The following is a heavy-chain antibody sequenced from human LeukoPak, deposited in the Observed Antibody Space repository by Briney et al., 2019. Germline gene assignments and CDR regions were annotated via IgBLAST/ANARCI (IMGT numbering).Heavy chain of an antibody. V-gene: IGHV1-18*01. J-gene: IGHJ4*02. CDR1: GYTFTSYG. D-gene: IGHD3-10*01. CDR3: ARAPRGGSRDIHYFDY. Sequence: ASVKVSCKASGYTFTSYGISWVRQAPGQGLEWMGWISAYNGNTNYAQKLQGRVTTTTDTSTSTAYMELRSLRSDDTAVYYCARAPRGGSRDIHYFDYWGQGTLVTVSS. CDR2: ISAYNGNT.